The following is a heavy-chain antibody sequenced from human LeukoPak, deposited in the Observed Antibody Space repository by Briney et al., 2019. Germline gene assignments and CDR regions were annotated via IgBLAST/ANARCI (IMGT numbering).Heavy chain of an antibody. J-gene: IGHJ6*02. CDR3: ARDLLIYGSGSYSGYYYGMDV. CDR1: GYTFTSYY. D-gene: IGHD3-10*01. CDR2: INPSGGST. Sequence: ASVKVSCKASGYTFTSYYMHWVRQAPGQGLEWMGIINPSGGSTSYAQKFQGRVTMTRDTSTSTVYMELSSLRSEDTAVYYCARDLLIYGSGSYSGYYYGMDVWGQGTTVTVSS. V-gene: IGHV1-46*01.